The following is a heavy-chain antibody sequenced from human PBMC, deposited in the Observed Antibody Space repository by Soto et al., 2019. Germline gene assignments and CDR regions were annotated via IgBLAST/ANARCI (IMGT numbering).Heavy chain of an antibody. CDR3: ARSVEVPLLRYFDWDDLSFDY. V-gene: IGHV3-21*01. Sequence: TGGSLRLSCAASGFTFSSYSMNWVRQAPGKGLEWVSSISSSSSYIYYADSVKGRFTISRDNAKNSLYLQMNSLRAEDTAVYYCARSVEVPLLRYFDWDDLSFDYWGQGTLVTVSS. CDR2: ISSSSSYI. D-gene: IGHD3-9*01. J-gene: IGHJ4*02. CDR1: GFTFSSYS.